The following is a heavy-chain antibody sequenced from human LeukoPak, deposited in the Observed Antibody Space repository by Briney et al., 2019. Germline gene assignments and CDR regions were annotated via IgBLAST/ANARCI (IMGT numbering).Heavy chain of an antibody. Sequence: SGTLSLTCAVSGGSISSSNWWSWVRQPPGKGLEWIGEIYHSGSTNYNPSLKSRVTISVDKSKNKLSLKLSSVTAADTAVYYCARGCSIVGATKSRNYFDYWGQGNLVTVSS. CDR3: ARGCSIVGATKSRNYFDY. V-gene: IGHV4-4*02. CDR2: IYHSGST. CDR1: GGSISSSNW. J-gene: IGHJ4*02. D-gene: IGHD1-26*01.